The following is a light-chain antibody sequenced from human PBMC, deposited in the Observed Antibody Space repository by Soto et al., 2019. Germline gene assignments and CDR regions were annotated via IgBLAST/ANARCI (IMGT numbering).Light chain of an antibody. CDR1: QTVSSSY. J-gene: IGKJ1*01. CDR3: QQYNNWPRM. V-gene: IGKV3D-15*01. CDR2: GAS. Sequence: ILLTQSPGTLSLSPGERATLSCRASQTVSSSYLAWYQQKPGQAPRLLIHGASSRATGIPARFSGSGSGTEFTLTISSLQSEDFELYYCQQYNNWPRMFGQGTKVDIK.